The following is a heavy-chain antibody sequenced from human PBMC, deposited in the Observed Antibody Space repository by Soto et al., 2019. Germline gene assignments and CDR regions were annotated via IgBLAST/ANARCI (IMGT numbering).Heavy chain of an antibody. Sequence: PGGSLRLSCAASAFTFSDYAMSWVRQAPGKGLEWVSVIGGDGGSPYYADSVRGRFTVSRDNPKNTLYLQMDSLRAEDTAVYYCAKDYGVGPVPLEYYFDFWGQGILVTVSS. D-gene: IGHD1-26*01. CDR1: AFTFSDYA. V-gene: IGHV3-23*01. CDR2: IGGDGGSP. J-gene: IGHJ4*02. CDR3: AKDYGVGPVPLEYYFDF.